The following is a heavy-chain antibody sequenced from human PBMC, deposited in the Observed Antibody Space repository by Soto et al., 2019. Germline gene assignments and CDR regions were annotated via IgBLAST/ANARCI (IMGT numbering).Heavy chain of an antibody. CDR2: ISTYNGDT. CDR1: GYTFTRSG. Sequence: ASVKVSCKASGYTFTRSGISWVRQAPGQGLEWMGWISTYNGDTNYAQTFQGRVTMTTDTSTSTVYMELRSLRSDDTAVYYCARGVGSGTYYNQYNWFDPWGQGTLVTVSS. CDR3: ARGVGSGTYYNQYNWFDP. D-gene: IGHD3-10*01. J-gene: IGHJ5*02. V-gene: IGHV1-18*01.